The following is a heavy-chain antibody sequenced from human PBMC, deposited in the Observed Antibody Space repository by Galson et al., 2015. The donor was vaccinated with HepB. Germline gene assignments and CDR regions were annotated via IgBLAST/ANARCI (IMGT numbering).Heavy chain of an antibody. CDR3: ARSAGGGEYYGMDV. CDR1: GYSISSSNW. Sequence: SETLSLTCAVSGYSISSSNWWGWIRQPPGKGLEWIGYIYYSGSTYYNPSLKSRVTMSVDTSKNQFSLKLSSVTAVDTAVYYRARSAGGGEYYGMDVWGQGTTVTVSS. J-gene: IGHJ6*02. CDR2: IYYSGST. V-gene: IGHV4-28*01. D-gene: IGHD2-8*02.